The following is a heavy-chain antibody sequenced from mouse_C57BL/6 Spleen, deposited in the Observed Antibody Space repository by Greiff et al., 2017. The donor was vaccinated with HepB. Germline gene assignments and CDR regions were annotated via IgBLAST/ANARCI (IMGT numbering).Heavy chain of an antibody. CDR1: GYTFTDYY. J-gene: IGHJ2*01. Sequence: EVQLQQSGPELVKPGASVKISCKASGYTFTDYYMNWVKQSHGKSLEWIGDINPNNGGTSYNQKFKGKATLTVDKSSSTAYMELRSLTSEDSAVYYCARLGNSPDYWGQGTTLTVSS. V-gene: IGHV1-26*01. CDR3: ARLGNSPDY. D-gene: IGHD2-1*01. CDR2: INPNNGGT.